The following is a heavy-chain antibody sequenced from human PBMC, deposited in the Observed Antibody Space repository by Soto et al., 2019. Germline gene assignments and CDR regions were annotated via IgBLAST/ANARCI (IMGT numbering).Heavy chain of an antibody. D-gene: IGHD6-13*01. CDR1: GDSISSNYW. CDR3: ARFSGIAAAGRTFLFGN. J-gene: IGHJ4*02. V-gene: IGHV4-4*02. Sequence: SETLSLTCTVSGDSISSNYWWSWVRQPPGKGLEWIGEIYHSGTTDYNPSLKSRVTISVDKSQNQFSLKLTTVTAADTAVYYCARFSGIAAAGRTFLFGNWGQGTLVTVSS. CDR2: IYHSGTT.